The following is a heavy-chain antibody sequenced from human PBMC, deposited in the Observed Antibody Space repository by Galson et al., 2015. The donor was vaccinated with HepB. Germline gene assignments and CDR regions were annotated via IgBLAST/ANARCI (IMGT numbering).Heavy chain of an antibody. CDR3: TTGHYSSSWYRLSIDNLDY. J-gene: IGHJ4*02. V-gene: IGHV3-15*07. Sequence: SLRLSCAASGFTFSNAWMNWVRQAPGKGLEWVGRIKSKTDGGTTDYAAPVKGRFTISRDDSKNTLYLQMDSLKTEDTAVYYCTTGHYSSSWYRLSIDNLDYWGQGTLVTVSS. CDR1: GFTFSNAW. CDR2: IKSKTDGGTT. D-gene: IGHD6-13*01.